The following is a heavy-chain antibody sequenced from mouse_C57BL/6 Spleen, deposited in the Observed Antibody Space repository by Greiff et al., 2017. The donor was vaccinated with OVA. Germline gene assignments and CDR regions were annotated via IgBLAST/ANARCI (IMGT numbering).Heavy chain of an antibody. CDR2: IYPRSGNT. J-gene: IGHJ4*01. V-gene: IGHV1-81*01. D-gene: IGHD2-5*01. CDR1: GYTFTSYG. Sequence: QVQLQQSGAELARPGASVKLSCKASGYTFTSYGISWVKQRTGQGLEWIGEIYPRSGNTYYNEKFKGKATLTADKSSSTAYMELRSLTSEDSAVYFCASWESNYEGGAMDYWVKEPQSPSPQ. CDR3: ASWESNYEGGAMDY.